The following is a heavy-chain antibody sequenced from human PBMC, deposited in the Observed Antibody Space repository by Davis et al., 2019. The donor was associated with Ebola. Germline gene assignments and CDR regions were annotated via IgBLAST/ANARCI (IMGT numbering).Heavy chain of an antibody. Sequence: SVKVSCKASGGTFSSYAISWVRQAPGQGLEWMGRIIPILGIANYAQKFQGRVTITADKSTSTAYMELSSLRSEDTAVYYCARDGDLGEIFTYQTQRTYYGMDVWGQGTTVTVSS. CDR1: GGTFSSYA. CDR2: IIPILGIA. V-gene: IGHV1-69*04. CDR3: ARDGDLGEIFTYQTQRTYYGMDV. D-gene: IGHD3-3*01. J-gene: IGHJ6*02.